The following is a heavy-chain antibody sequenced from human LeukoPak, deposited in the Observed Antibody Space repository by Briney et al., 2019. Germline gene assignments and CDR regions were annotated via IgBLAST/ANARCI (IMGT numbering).Heavy chain of an antibody. Sequence: GGSLRLSCAASGFTFSSYGMHWVRQAPGKGLEWVAVISYDGSNKYYADSVKGRFTISRDNAKNSLYLQMNSLRAEDTAVYYCARCLVVPAAVYRYYYYYGMDVWGQGTTVTVSS. V-gene: IGHV3-30*03. CDR3: ARCLVVPAAVYRYYYYYGMDV. CDR2: ISYDGSNK. D-gene: IGHD2-2*01. J-gene: IGHJ6*02. CDR1: GFTFSSYG.